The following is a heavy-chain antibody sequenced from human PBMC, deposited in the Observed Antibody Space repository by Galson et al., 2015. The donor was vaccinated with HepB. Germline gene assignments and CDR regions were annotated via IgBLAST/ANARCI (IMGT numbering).Heavy chain of an antibody. CDR3: AEDPNRGPDWYGGNSGMDY. Sequence: SLRLSCAASGFTFSSYGMHWVRQAPGKGLEWVAVISYDGSNKYYADSVKGRFTISRDNSKNTLYLQMNSLRAEDTAVYYCAEDPNRGPDWYGGNSGMDYWGQGTLVTVSS. CDR1: GFTFSSYG. J-gene: IGHJ4*02. V-gene: IGHV3-30*18. D-gene: IGHD4-23*01. CDR2: ISYDGSNK.